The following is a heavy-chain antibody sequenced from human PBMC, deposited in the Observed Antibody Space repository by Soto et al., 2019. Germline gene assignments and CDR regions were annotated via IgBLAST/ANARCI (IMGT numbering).Heavy chain of an antibody. CDR3: ARVPSVVVPDVLAF. D-gene: IGHD2-2*01. J-gene: IGHJ4*02. CDR1: GFPFTYYA. CDR2: INAANGNT. V-gene: IGHV1-3*01. Sequence: ASVKVSCKASGFPFTYYAFHWVRQAPGKSLEWLGWINAANGNTTYSENFKGKVTITSETSASTAYMELSSLRSEETAVYYCARVPSVVVPDVLAFWGAGTRVTVSS.